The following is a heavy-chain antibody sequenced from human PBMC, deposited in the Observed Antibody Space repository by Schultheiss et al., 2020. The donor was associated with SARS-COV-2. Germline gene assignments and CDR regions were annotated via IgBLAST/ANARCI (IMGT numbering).Heavy chain of an antibody. Sequence: GGSLRLSCAASGFTFSDYYMSWIRQAPGKGLEWVAVIWYDGSNKYYADSVKGRFTISRDNSKNTLYLQMNSLRAEDTAVYYCARDITMVQGGRDYYGMDVWGQGTTVTVSS. V-gene: IGHV3-30*19. D-gene: IGHD3-10*01. CDR2: IWYDGSNK. CDR1: GFTFSDYY. J-gene: IGHJ6*02. CDR3: ARDITMVQGGRDYYGMDV.